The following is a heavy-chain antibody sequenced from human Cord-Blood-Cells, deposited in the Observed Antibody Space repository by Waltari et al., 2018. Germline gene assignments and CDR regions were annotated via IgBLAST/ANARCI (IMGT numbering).Heavy chain of an antibody. V-gene: IGHV3-30*18. Sequence: QVQLVESGGGVVQPGRSLRLSCAASGFTFSSYGMHWVRQAPGKGLEWVAVISYDGSNKDYADSVKGRFTISRDNSKNTLYLQMNSLRAEDTAVYYCAKDRGWSLLYWGQGTLVTVSS. D-gene: IGHD6-19*01. J-gene: IGHJ4*02. CDR2: ISYDGSNK. CDR1: GFTFSSYG. CDR3: AKDRGWSLLY.